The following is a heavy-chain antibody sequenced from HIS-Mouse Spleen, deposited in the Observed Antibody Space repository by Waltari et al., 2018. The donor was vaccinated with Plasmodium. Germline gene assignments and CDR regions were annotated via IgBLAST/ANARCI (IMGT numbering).Heavy chain of an antibody. CDR3: ARDRSSFAFDI. D-gene: IGHD3-10*01. Sequence: QVQLVQSGAEVKKPGASVKVSCTASGYTLTGYYMHWGRQAPGQGVVWMVWIHPNSGGTNYAQKFQGRVTMTRDTSISTAYMELGRLRSDDTAVYYCARDRSSFAFDIWGQGTMVTVSS. V-gene: IGHV1-2*02. CDR1: GYTLTGYY. J-gene: IGHJ3*02. CDR2: IHPNSGGT.